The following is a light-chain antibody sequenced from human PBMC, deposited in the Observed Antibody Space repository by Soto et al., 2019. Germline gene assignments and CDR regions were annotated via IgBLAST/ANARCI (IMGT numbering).Light chain of an antibody. CDR1: QTISSW. V-gene: IGKV1-5*03. CDR2: KAS. J-gene: IGKJ1*01. CDR3: QDYNSYSEA. Sequence: DIQMTQSPSTLSGSVGDRVTITCRASQTISSWLAWYQQKPGKAPKLRIYKASTLKSGVPSRFSGSGSGTEFTLTISSLQPDYFAPYECQDYNSYSEAFGQGTKVDLK.